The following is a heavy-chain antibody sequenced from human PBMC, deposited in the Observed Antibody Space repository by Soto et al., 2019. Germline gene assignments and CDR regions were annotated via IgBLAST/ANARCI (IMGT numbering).Heavy chain of an antibody. CDR2: INYSGSI. Sequence: QVQLQQWGAGLLKPSETLSLTCAVYGGSFSGYYWSWIRQPPGKGLEWIGDINYSGSINYNQSLTRRVTISVDTSKNQFSLKLTSVTAADTAVYYCARERGSWGQGTLVTVSS. V-gene: IGHV4-34*01. CDR1: GGSFSGYY. D-gene: IGHD6-25*01. J-gene: IGHJ4*02. CDR3: ARERGS.